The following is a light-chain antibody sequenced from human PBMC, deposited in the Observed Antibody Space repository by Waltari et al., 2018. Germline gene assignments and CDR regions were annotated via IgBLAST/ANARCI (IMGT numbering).Light chain of an antibody. Sequence: EIVLTQSPGTLSLSPGERATLSCRASQSVSRSLAWYQQKPGQAPRLLIYEASSRATGIPDRFSGSGSGTDFSLTISRLEPEDFAVYYCQNYVRLPATFGQGTTVEI. CDR3: QNYVRLPAT. CDR2: EAS. V-gene: IGKV3-20*01. J-gene: IGKJ1*01. CDR1: QSVSRS.